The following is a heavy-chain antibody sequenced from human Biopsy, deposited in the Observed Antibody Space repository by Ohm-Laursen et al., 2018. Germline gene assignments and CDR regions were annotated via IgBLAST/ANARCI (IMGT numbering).Heavy chain of an antibody. D-gene: IGHD1-14*01. CDR1: GGSLGSYS. V-gene: IGHV4-4*07. CDR3: ARDRDRRGWFDP. J-gene: IGHJ5*02. CDR2: IYTSGIT. Sequence: SDTLSLTCTVSGGSLGSYSWSWIRQPAGKGLEWIGQIYTSGITNYNPSLKSRVTMSVDTSKNEFSLRVSSVTAADTAVYYCARDRDRRGWFDPWGQGTLVTVSS.